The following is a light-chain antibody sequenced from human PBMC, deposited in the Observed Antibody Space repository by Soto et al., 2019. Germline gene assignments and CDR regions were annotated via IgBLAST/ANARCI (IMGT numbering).Light chain of an antibody. V-gene: IGKV1-9*01. CDR3: QHHNNYPLT. CDR1: QSFSTY. Sequence: DIQLTQSPSFLYASVGDGITITCRASQSFSTYLDWYQQKPWKATKLLIYASSTLQSRVPLRFSRSGSGTEVTLIISSMQPQDCATYHYQHHNNYPLTFGGGTKVEIK. CDR2: ASS. J-gene: IGKJ4*01.